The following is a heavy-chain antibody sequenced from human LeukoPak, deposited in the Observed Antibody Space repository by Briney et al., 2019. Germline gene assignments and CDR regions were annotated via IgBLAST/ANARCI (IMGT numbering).Heavy chain of an antibody. V-gene: IGHV7-4-1*02. D-gene: IGHD3-22*01. CDR3: ARAPPHYYDSDVPFDY. J-gene: IGHJ4*02. CDR2: IDTNTGNP. Sequence: ASVKVSCKASGYTFTNYTLNWVRQAPGQGLEWMGWIDTNTGNPTYAQGFIGRFVFSLDTSVTTAYLQISSLKADDTAVYYCARAPPHYYDSDVPFDYWGQGTLVTVSS. CDR1: GYTFTNYT.